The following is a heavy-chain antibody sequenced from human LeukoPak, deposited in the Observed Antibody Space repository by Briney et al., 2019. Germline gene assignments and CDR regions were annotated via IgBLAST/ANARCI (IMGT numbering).Heavy chain of an antibody. CDR2: IWHDGSTE. V-gene: IGHV3-33*01. CDR1: GFTFSDHV. D-gene: IGHD3-22*01. CDR3: ARERFMYYDSTQRWFDP. J-gene: IGHJ5*02. Sequence: GGSLRLSCTASGFTFSDHVMHWVRQAPGKGLEWVALIWHDGSTEHYADSVKGRFTISRDNAKNTLYLQMNSLRAEDTAVYYCARERFMYYDSTQRWFDPWGQGTLVTVSS.